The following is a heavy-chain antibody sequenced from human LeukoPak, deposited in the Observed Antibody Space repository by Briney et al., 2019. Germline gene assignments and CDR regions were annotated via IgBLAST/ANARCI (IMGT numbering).Heavy chain of an antibody. D-gene: IGHD6-13*01. Sequence: PSETLSLTCTVSGDSISSSSYYWGWIRQPPGKGLEWIGSIYYSGSTYYNPSLKSRVTISVDTSKNQFSLKLSSVTAADTAVYYCARVYSSSWYFYYYYMGVWGKGTTVTISS. CDR2: IYYSGST. V-gene: IGHV4-39*01. CDR3: ARVYSSSWYFYYYYMGV. J-gene: IGHJ6*03. CDR1: GDSISSSSYY.